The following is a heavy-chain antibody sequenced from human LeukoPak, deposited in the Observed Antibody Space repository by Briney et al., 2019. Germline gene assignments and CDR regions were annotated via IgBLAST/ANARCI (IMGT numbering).Heavy chain of an antibody. Sequence: PGGSLRLSCAASGFTFSSYGMHWVRQAPGKGLEWVAFIRYDGSNKYYADSVKGRFTISRDNSKNTLYLQMNSLRAEDTAVYYCAKDLLAMIVVVIPYYFDYWGQRTLVTVSS. CDR2: IRYDGSNK. D-gene: IGHD3-22*01. J-gene: IGHJ4*02. CDR1: GFTFSSYG. V-gene: IGHV3-30*02. CDR3: AKDLLAMIVVVIPYYFDY.